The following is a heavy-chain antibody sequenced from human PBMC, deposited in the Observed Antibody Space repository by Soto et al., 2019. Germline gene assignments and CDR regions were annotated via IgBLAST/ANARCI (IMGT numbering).Heavy chain of an antibody. V-gene: IGHV3-21*01. Sequence: PGGPLRLSCAASGFTFSTYSMNWVRQAPGKGLEWVSSISGSGNYTHYADFLRGRFTISRDNAKTSLYLQMNSLRAEDTAVYYCAREGINNYNEYYFDSWGQGTVVTVSS. CDR2: ISGSGNYT. CDR3: AREGINNYNEYYFDS. J-gene: IGHJ4*02. CDR1: GFTFSTYS. D-gene: IGHD4-4*01.